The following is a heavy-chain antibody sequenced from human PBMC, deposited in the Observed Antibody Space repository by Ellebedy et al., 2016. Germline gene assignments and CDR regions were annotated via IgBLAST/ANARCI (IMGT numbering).Heavy chain of an antibody. D-gene: IGHD3-9*01. CDR1: GFTFSSYS. Sequence: GESLKISXAASGFTFSSYSMNWVRQAPGKGLEWVSSISSSSSYIYYADSVKGRFTISRDNAKNSLYLQMNSLRAEDTAVYYCARVPYYDILTGLFQSGYYYYGMDVWGQGTTVTVSS. J-gene: IGHJ6*02. CDR2: ISSSSSYI. V-gene: IGHV3-21*01. CDR3: ARVPYYDILTGLFQSGYYYYGMDV.